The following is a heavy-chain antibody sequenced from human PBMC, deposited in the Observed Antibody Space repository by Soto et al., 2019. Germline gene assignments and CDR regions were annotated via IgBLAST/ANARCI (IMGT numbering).Heavy chain of an antibody. D-gene: IGHD6-13*01. J-gene: IGHJ5*02. CDR1: GYTFTNYG. V-gene: IGHV1-18*01. Sequence: QVLLVQSGAAVKTPGASVKISCQASGYTFTNYGITWVRQTPGQGFEWMAWINPYNGNTNYAQNLQGRVTMTTDTSTSTVYRELRSLRSDDTAVYYCARVPAYSTRWASCPWVDPWGQGTLVTVSS. CDR3: ARVPAYSTRWASCPWVDP. CDR2: INPYNGNT.